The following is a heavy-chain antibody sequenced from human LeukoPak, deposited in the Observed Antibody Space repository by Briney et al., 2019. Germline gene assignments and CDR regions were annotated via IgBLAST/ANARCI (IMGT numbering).Heavy chain of an antibody. CDR3: AKSRPEDFWTAYYRD. V-gene: IGHV3-21*04. CDR2: IKGSDNYI. CDR1: GFSFSAYT. J-gene: IGHJ4*02. D-gene: IGHD3/OR15-3a*01. Sequence: PGGSLRLSCAASGFSFSAYTLNWVRQSPGKGLEWVSSIKGSDNYIYNADSVAGRFTVSTDDAQNSIHLQMSSLRAEDTAVYYCAKSRPEDFWTAYYRDWGQGTLVTVSS.